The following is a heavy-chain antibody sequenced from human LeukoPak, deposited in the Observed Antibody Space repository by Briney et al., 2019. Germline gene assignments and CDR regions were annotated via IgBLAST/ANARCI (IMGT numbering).Heavy chain of an antibody. CDR2: IYYSGTT. V-gene: IGHV4-59*01. Sequence: SETLSLTCTVSGGSISTYYWSWIRQPPGEGLEWIGSIYYSGTTHSNPSLKSRVTISVDTSKNHLSLKVSSVIAADTAVYYCARGASGTLYDAFDIWGQGTMVTVSS. J-gene: IGHJ3*02. D-gene: IGHD1-26*01. CDR3: ARGASGTLYDAFDI. CDR1: GGSISTYY.